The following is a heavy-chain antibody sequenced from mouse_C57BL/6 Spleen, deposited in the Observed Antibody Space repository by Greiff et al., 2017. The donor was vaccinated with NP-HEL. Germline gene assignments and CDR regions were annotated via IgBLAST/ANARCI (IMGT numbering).Heavy chain of an antibody. J-gene: IGHJ3*01. V-gene: IGHV1-61*01. CDR3: ARLSPLAY. CDR2: IYPSDSET. Sequence: QVQLQQPGAELVRPGSSVKLSCKASGYTFTSYWMDWVKQRPGQGLEWIGNIYPSDSETHYNQKFKDKATLTVDKSSSTAYMQLSSLTSGDSAVYYCARLSPLAYWGQGTLVTVSA. CDR1: GYTFTSYW.